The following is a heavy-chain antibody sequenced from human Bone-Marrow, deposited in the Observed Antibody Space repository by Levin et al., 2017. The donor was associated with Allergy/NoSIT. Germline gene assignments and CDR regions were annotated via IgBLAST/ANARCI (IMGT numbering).Heavy chain of an antibody. J-gene: IGHJ4*02. D-gene: IGHD2/OR15-2a*01. CDR1: GASIKSNNW. CDR3: ASSMTWENCRGTFCRNYFHS. Sequence: SETLSLTCDVSGASIKSNNWWTWVRQPPGKGLQWVGEIHYNGTTNYSPSLKSRVTISQDKSKNHFSLSLNSVTAADTAVYYCASSMTWENCRGTFCRNYFHSWGQGTLVTVFS. CDR2: IHYNGTT. V-gene: IGHV4-4*02.